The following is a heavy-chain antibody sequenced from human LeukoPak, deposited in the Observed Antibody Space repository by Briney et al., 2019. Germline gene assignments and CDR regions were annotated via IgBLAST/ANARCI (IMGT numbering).Heavy chain of an antibody. J-gene: IGHJ4*02. CDR2: ISGSGGST. CDR1: GFTFSSYA. Sequence: GGSLRLSCAASGFTFSSYAMSWVRQAPGKGLEWVSAISGSGGSTYYADSVKGRFTISRDNSKDTLYLQMNSLRAEATDVYYCAKDWAQRIAARPGLLDYWGQGTLVTVSS. CDR3: AKDWAQRIAARPGLLDY. V-gene: IGHV3-23*01. D-gene: IGHD6-6*01.